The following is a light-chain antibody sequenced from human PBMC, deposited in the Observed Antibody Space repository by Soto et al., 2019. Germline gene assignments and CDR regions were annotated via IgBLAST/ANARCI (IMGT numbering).Light chain of an antibody. V-gene: IGKV3-11*01. J-gene: IGKJ5*01. Sequence: EIEFTQSPATLSLSPGETATLSCRASQNVDKFLAWYQQRPGQPPRLLIFDSSNRATGIPARFSGSGSGTDFTLTISSLEPEDFAVYYCQQRSNWPITFGQGTRLEIK. CDR2: DSS. CDR1: QNVDKF. CDR3: QQRSNWPIT.